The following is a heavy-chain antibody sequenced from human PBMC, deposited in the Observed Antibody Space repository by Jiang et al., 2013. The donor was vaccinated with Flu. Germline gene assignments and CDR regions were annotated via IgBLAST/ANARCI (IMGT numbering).Heavy chain of an antibody. V-gene: IGHV1-69*01. Sequence: KFQGRVTITADESTSTAYMELSSLRSEDTAVYYCASALEWLLYRRSMDDAFDIWGQGTMVTVSS. D-gene: IGHD3-3*01. CDR3: ASALEWLLYRRSMDDAFDI. J-gene: IGHJ3*02.